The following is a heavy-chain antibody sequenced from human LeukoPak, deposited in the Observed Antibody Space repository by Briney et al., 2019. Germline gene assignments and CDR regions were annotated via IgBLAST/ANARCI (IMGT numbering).Heavy chain of an antibody. Sequence: GASVKVSCKASGYTFTGYYMHWVRQAPGQGLEWMGWINPNSGGTNYAQKFQGRVTMTRDTPISTAYMELSRLRSDDTAVYYCARLVGLFWSGITPAGYYFDYWGQGTLVTVSS. J-gene: IGHJ4*02. CDR3: ARLVGLFWSGITPAGYYFDY. V-gene: IGHV1-2*02. CDR1: GYTFTGYY. CDR2: INPNSGGT. D-gene: IGHD3-3*01.